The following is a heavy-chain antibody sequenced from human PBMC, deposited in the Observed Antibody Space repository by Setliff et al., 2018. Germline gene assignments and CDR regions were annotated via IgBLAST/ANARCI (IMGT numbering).Heavy chain of an antibody. CDR3: ARTGTYRYFDY. J-gene: IGHJ4*02. D-gene: IGHD1-1*01. CDR2: VFHAGST. Sequence: SETLSLTCSVSSGSIGSHYWNWMRQPPGKGLEWIGHVFHAGSTKYNPSLRSRVTISVDTSENYFSLRLTSVTAADTAVYYCARTGTYRYFDYWGRGTLVTVSS. CDR1: SGSIGSHY. V-gene: IGHV4-59*08.